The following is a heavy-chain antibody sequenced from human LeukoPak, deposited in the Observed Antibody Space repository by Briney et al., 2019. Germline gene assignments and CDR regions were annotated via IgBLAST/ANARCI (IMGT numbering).Heavy chain of an antibody. D-gene: IGHD5-18*01. CDR2: IYYSGST. Sequence: PSETLSLTCTVSGGSISSGGYYWSWIRQRPGKGLEWIGYIYYSGSTYYNPSLKSRVTISVDTSKNQFSLKLSSVTAADTAVYYCARAPDTAGSNALDIWGQGTMVTVSS. J-gene: IGHJ3*02. V-gene: IGHV4-31*03. CDR3: ARAPDTAGSNALDI. CDR1: GGSISSGGYY.